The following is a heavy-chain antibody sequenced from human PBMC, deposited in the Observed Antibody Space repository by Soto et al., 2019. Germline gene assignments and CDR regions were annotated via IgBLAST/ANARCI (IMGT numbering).Heavy chain of an antibody. CDR2: IWYDGSNK. CDR1: GFTFSSYG. V-gene: IGHV3-33*01. D-gene: IGHD3-9*01. J-gene: IGHJ6*02. CDR3: ARRNYDILTGEVRYYYYGMDV. Sequence: VGSLRLSCAASGFTFSSYGMHWVRQAPGKGLEWVAVIWYDGSNKYYADSVKGRFTISRDNSKNTLYLQMNSLRAEDTAVYYCARRNYDILTGEVRYYYYGMDVWGQGTTVTVSS.